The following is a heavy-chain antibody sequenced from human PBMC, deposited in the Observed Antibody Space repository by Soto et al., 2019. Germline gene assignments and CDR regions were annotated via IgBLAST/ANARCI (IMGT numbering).Heavy chain of an antibody. J-gene: IGHJ3*02. D-gene: IGHD2-15*01. CDR3: AKDSLHFQEDIVVVVAPYDAFDI. Sequence: QVQLVESGGGVVQPGRSLRLSCAASGFTFSSYGMHWVRQAPGKGLEWVAVISYDGSNKYYADSVKGRFTISRDNSKNTHYLQMNRLRAEDTAVYYCAKDSLHFQEDIVVVVAPYDAFDIWGQGTMVTVSS. CDR1: GFTFSSYG. V-gene: IGHV3-30*18. CDR2: ISYDGSNK.